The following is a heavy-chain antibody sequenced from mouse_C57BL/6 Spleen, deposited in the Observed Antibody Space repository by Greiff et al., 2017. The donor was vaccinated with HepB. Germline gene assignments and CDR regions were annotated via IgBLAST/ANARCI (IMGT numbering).Heavy chain of an antibody. V-gene: IGHV1-4*01. CDR2: INPSSGYT. J-gene: IGHJ4*01. CDR3: ARAELRPPYAMDY. Sequence: QVQLQQSGAELARPGASVKMSCKASGYTFTSYTMHWVKQRPGQGLEWIGYINPSSGYTKYNQKFKDKATLTVDKSSSTAYMQLSSLTSEDSAVYSCARAELRPPYAMDYWGQGTSVTVSS. D-gene: IGHD3-2*02. CDR1: GYTFTSYT.